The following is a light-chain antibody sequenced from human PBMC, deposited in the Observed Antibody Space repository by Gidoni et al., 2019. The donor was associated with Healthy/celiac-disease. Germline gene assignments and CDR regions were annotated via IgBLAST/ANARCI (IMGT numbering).Light chain of an antibody. V-gene: IGKV3-20*01. CDR1: KSVSSSY. Sequence: EIVLTQSPGTLSLSPGERATLSCRASKSVSSSYLAWYQQKPGQAPRLLIYGASSRATGIPDRFSGSGSGPDFTLTISRLEPEDFAVYYCQQYGSSQYTFGQXTKLEIK. CDR2: GAS. J-gene: IGKJ2*01. CDR3: QQYGSSQYT.